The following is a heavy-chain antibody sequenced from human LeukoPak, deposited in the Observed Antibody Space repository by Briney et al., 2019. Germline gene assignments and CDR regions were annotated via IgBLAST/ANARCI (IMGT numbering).Heavy chain of an antibody. CDR3: ASSPAYSSSWYAIDT. CDR2: IGTAGDT. Sequence: GGSLRLYCATSGVIFRNYDMHWARQAGGKGLEWASGIGTAGDTYYPGSVKGRFTISRENAKSSLYLHMNSLSAGDTAMYYCASSPAYSSSWYAIDTWGQGTLVTVSS. D-gene: IGHD6-13*01. CDR1: GVIFRNYD. V-gene: IGHV3-13*01. J-gene: IGHJ5*02.